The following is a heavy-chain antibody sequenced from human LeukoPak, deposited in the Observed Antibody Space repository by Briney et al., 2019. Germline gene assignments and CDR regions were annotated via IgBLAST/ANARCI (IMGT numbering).Heavy chain of an antibody. D-gene: IGHD4-17*01. CDR2: IYHIGST. CDR3: ARGTFYGDYYWFDP. Sequence: PSETLSLTCTVSGYSISSGSYWGWIRQPPGKGLEWIGSIYHIGSTYYNPSLESRVIISVDTSKNQFSLKVSSVTAADTAVYYCARGTFYGDYYWFDPWGQGTLVTVSS. J-gene: IGHJ5*02. V-gene: IGHV4-38-2*02. CDR1: GYSISSGSY.